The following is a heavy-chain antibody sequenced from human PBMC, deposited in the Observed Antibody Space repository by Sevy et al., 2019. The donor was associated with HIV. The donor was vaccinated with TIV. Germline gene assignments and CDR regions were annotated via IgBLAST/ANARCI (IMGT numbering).Heavy chain of an antibody. Sequence: ASVKVSCKASGGTFSSYAISWVRQAPGQGLEWMGGIIPIFGTANYAQKFQGRVTITADESTSTAYMELSSLRSEDTAVYYCARGLFDSSGYGYWGQGTLVTVSS. D-gene: IGHD3-22*01. CDR3: ARGLFDSSGYGY. CDR2: IIPIFGTA. J-gene: IGHJ4*02. V-gene: IGHV1-69*13. CDR1: GGTFSSYA.